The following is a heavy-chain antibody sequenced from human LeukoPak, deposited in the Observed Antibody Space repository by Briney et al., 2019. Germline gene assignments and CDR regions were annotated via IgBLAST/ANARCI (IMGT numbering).Heavy chain of an antibody. D-gene: IGHD3-22*01. Sequence: SETLSLTCTVSGYSISSSGYYWGWIRQPPGKGLEWIGSIYQSGSTYYNPSLKSRVTVSVDPSKNQFSLKLSSVTAADTAVYYCARTYYYDSSGSYGYNWFDPWGRGALSLSPQ. CDR1: GYSISSSGYY. V-gene: IGHV4-39*01. J-gene: IGHJ5*02. CDR2: IYQSGST. CDR3: ARTYYYDSSGSYGYNWFDP.